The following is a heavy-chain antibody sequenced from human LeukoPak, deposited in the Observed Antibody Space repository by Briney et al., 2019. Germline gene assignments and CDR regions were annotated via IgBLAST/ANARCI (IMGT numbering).Heavy chain of an antibody. CDR3: ARDSRDFWSGYHNDY. V-gene: IGHV1-18*01. CDR1: GYTFTIYG. J-gene: IGHJ4*02. CDR2: ISAYNGNT. Sequence: ASVKVSCKASGYTFTIYGISWVRQAPGQGLEWMGWISAYNGNTNYAQKLQGRVTMTTDTSTSTAYMELRSLRSDDTAVYYCARDSRDFWSGYHNDYWGRGTLVTVSS. D-gene: IGHD3-3*01.